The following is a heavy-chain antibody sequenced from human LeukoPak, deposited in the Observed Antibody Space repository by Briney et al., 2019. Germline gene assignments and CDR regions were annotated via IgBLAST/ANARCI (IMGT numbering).Heavy chain of an antibody. CDR3: ARDGWEYYYGSGSYPGAFDI. Sequence: PSETLSLTCTVSGGSISSYYWSWIRQPPGKGPEWIGYIYYSGSTNYNPSLKSRVTISVDTSKNQFSLKLSSVTAADTAVYYCARDGWEYYYGSGSYPGAFDIWGQGTMVTVSS. V-gene: IGHV4-59*01. CDR2: IYYSGST. J-gene: IGHJ3*02. CDR1: GGSISSYY. D-gene: IGHD3-10*01.